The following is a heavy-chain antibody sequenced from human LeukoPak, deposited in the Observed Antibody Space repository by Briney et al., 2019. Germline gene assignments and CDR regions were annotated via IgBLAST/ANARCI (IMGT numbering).Heavy chain of an antibody. D-gene: IGHD5-18*01. CDR2: IYYSGST. V-gene: IGHV4-59*01. CDR3: ARAFKVSVGQLFYYYGMDV. Sequence: SETLSLTCTASGCSISSYYWSWIRQPPGKGLEWIGYIYYSGSTNYNPSLKRRLTISVRTSKNQFSLRLSSVTAADTAVYYCARAFKVSVGQLFYYYGMDVWGQGTTVTVSS. J-gene: IGHJ6*02. CDR1: GCSISSYY.